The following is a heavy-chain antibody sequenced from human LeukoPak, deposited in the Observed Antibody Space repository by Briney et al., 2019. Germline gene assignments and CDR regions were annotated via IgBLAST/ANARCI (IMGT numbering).Heavy chain of an antibody. Sequence: SETLSLNCTVSGASISRGGYYWSWIRQHPGKGLEWIGYVYYSGSTYYNPSLKSRVTISVDTSKNQFSLRLNSVTAADTAVYYRARDRGMVQGVRLHNWFDPWGQGTLLTVSS. CDR3: ARDRGMVQGVRLHNWFDP. D-gene: IGHD3-10*01. V-gene: IGHV4-31*03. CDR2: VYYSGST. J-gene: IGHJ5*02. CDR1: GASISRGGYY.